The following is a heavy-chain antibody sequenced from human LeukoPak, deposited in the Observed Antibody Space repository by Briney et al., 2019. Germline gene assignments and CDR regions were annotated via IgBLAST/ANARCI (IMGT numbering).Heavy chain of an antibody. Sequence: GGSLRLSCAASGFTFSSYSMNWVRQAPGKGLEWVSSISSSSSYIYYADSVKGRFTISRDNAKNSLYLQMNSLRAEDTAVYYCARDYYYDSSDYYGLGGMSWFDPWGQGTLVTVSS. J-gene: IGHJ5*02. CDR1: GFTFSSYS. CDR3: ARDYYYDSSDYYGLGGMSWFDP. D-gene: IGHD3-22*01. CDR2: ISSSSSYI. V-gene: IGHV3-21*01.